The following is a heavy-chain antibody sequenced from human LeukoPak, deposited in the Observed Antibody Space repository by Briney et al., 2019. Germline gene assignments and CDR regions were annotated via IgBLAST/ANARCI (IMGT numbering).Heavy chain of an antibody. CDR3: AGPPGNWDSGSYYFDY. V-gene: IGHV1-69*04. Sequence: SVKVSCKASGGTFSSYAISWVRQAPGQGLEWMGRIIPILGIANYAQKFQGRVTITADKSMSTAYMELSSLRSEDTAVYYCAGPPGNWDSGSYYFDYWGQGTLVTVSS. CDR2: IIPILGIA. J-gene: IGHJ4*02. CDR1: GGTFSSYA. D-gene: IGHD1-26*01.